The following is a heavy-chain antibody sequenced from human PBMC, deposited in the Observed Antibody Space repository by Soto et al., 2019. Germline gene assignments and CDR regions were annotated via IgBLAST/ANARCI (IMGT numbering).Heavy chain of an antibody. V-gene: IGHV4-59*01. CDR1: GGSISSYY. J-gene: IGHJ4*02. D-gene: IGHD3-3*01. CDR2: IYYSGST. CDR3: ARDRGDFWSGYSPKSYYFDY. Sequence: QVQLQESGPGLVKPSETLSLTCTVSGGSISSYYWSWIRQPPGKGLEWIGYIYYSGSTNYNPSLKLRVTISVDTSKNQFSRKLSSVTAADTAVYYCARDRGDFWSGYSPKSYYFDYWGQGTLVTVSS.